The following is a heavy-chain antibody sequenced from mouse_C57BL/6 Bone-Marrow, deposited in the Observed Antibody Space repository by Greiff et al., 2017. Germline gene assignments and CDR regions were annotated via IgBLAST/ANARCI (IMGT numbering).Heavy chain of an antibody. Sequence: VQLKESGPELVKPGASVKISCKASGYSFTGYYMNWVKQSPEKSLEWIGEINPSTGGTTYNQKFKAKATLTVDKSSSTAYMQLKSLTSEDSAVYYCARFGYDPYYFDYWGQGTTLTVSS. J-gene: IGHJ2*01. CDR1: GYSFTGYY. CDR3: ARFGYDPYYFDY. CDR2: INPSTGGT. V-gene: IGHV1-42*01. D-gene: IGHD2-2*01.